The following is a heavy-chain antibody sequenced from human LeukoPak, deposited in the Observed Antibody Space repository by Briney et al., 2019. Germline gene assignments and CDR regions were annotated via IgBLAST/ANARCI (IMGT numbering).Heavy chain of an antibody. D-gene: IGHD6-19*01. CDR2: ISSSSSTI. J-gene: IGHJ4*02. V-gene: IGHV3-48*04. Sequence: GGSLRLSCAASGFTFSSYSMNWVRQAPGKGLEWVSYISSSSSTIYYADSVKGRFTISRDNAKNSLYLQMNSLRAEDTAVYYCARDEIRLLPQWLKAVSMDVWGQGTLVTVSS. CDR3: ARDEIRLLPQWLKAVSMDV. CDR1: GFTFSSYS.